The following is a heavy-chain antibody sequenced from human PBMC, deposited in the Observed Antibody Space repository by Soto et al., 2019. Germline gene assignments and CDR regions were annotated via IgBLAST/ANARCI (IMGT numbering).Heavy chain of an antibody. CDR3: ARDFSSSDSWLDY. CDR2: INPDSGGT. D-gene: IGHD6-19*01. Sequence: ASVKVSCKASGYTFTGYYMHWVRQAPGQGLEWMGWINPDSGGTNYAQKFQGRVTMTRDTSISTAYMELSRLRSDDTAVYYCARDFSSSDSWLDYWGQGTLVTVSS. CDR1: GYTFTGYY. V-gene: IGHV1-2*02. J-gene: IGHJ4*02.